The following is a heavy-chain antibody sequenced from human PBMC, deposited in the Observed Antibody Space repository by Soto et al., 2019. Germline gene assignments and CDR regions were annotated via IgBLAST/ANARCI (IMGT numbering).Heavy chain of an antibody. CDR2: INHSGKT. D-gene: IGHD3-9*01. J-gene: IGHJ3*02. CDR1: GGSFSGYY. CDR3: ARGPPTYNDISIGDAFDM. Sequence: SETLSLTCAVYGGSFSGYYWSWIRQPPGKGLEWIGEINHSGKTHYNASLKSRVTMSEDTSKNQFSLNLTSVTAADTAVYYCARGPPTYNDISIGDAFDMWGQGTLVTVSS. V-gene: IGHV4-34*01.